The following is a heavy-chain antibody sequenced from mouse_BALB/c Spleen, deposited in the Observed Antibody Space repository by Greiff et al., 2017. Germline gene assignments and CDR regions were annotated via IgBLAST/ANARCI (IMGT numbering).Heavy chain of an antibody. Sequence: EVHLVESGAELVKPGASVKLSCTASGFNIKDTYMHWVKQRPEQGLEWIGRIDPANGNTKYDPKFQGKATITADTSSNTAYLQLSSLTSEDTAVYYCARSGTGAMDYWGQGTSVTVSS. D-gene: IGHD4-1*01. CDR3: ARSGTGAMDY. CDR2: IDPANGNT. J-gene: IGHJ4*01. CDR1: GFNIKDTY. V-gene: IGHV14-3*02.